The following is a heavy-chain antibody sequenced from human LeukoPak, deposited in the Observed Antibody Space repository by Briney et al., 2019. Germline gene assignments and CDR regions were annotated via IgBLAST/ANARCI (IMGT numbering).Heavy chain of an antibody. D-gene: IGHD6-19*01. CDR1: GGSISSYY. Sequence: SSETLSLTCTVSGGSISSYYWSWIRQPPGKGLEWIGEINHSGSTNYNPSLKSRVTISVDTSKNQFSLKLSSVTAADTAVYYCARKGWAVAGTSHWFDPWGQGTLVTVSS. CDR2: INHSGST. J-gene: IGHJ5*02. CDR3: ARKGWAVAGTSHWFDP. V-gene: IGHV4-34*01.